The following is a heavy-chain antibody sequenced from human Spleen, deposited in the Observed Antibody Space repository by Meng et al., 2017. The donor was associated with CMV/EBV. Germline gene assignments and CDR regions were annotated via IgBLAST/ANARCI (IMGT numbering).Heavy chain of an antibody. V-gene: IGHV3-15*01. Sequence: FTFNNAWMTWVRRAPGEGREWVGRIRGRADAGATDYYAHVKGRFTISRDDSKSMLYLEMKSLKIEDTAVYFCSTQYYDFSSGFHYFDYWGQGTLVTVSS. CDR2: IRGRADAGAT. CDR1: FTFNNAW. D-gene: IGHD3-3*01. J-gene: IGHJ4*02. CDR3: STQYYDFSSGFHYFDY.